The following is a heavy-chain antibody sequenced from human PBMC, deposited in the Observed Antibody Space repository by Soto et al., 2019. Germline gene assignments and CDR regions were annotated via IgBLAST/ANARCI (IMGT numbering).Heavy chain of an antibody. CDR2: INGGEGKI. Sequence: ASMKASCKASEYTFSIHAIHWLRHAPGQSPECMGWINGGEGKIEYSQSFQVKVTRTRDTSTTTVYMELNTLISEDTAVYFCARGFYGSADFWGQGPLITVSS. CDR3: ARGFYGSADF. J-gene: IGHJ4*02. V-gene: IGHV1-3*01. CDR1: EYTFSIHA. D-gene: IGHD3-10*01.